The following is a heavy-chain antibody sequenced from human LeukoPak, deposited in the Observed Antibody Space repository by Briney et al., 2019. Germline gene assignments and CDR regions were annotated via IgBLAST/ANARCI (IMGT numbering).Heavy chain of an antibody. D-gene: IGHD2-2*01. J-gene: IGHJ4*02. CDR1: GYTFTGYY. CDR2: INPNSGGT. V-gene: IGHV1-2*02. Sequence: ASVKVSCKASGYTFTGYYMHWVRQAPGQGLEWMGWINPNSGGTNYAQKFQGRVTMTRDTSISTAYMELSRLRSDDTAVNYCARDPGCSSTSCSDYWGQGTLVTVSS. CDR3: ARDPGCSSTSCSDY.